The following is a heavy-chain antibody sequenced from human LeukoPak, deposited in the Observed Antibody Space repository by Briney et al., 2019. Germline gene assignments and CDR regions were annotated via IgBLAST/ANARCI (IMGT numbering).Heavy chain of an antibody. CDR1: GYSITNGYY. CDR2: LYHSDSI. D-gene: IGHD3-3*01. Sequence: PSETLSLTCDVSGYSITNGYYWVWLRQPPGKGLEWIGSLYHSDSIYYNPSLKSRVTMSVDTSKNQFSLKLSSVTAADTAVYYCARGSPAYYDFWSGQYLLGFDPWGQGTLVTVSS. J-gene: IGHJ5*02. V-gene: IGHV4-38-2*01. CDR3: ARGSPAYYDFWSGQYLLGFDP.